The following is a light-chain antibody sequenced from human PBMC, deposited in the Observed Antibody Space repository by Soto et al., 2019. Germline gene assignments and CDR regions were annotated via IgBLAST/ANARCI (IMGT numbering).Light chain of an antibody. CDR2: RAS. CDR3: QQYNNWPYT. Sequence: EIVMTQSPATLSVSPGESATLSCRASQHVSSNFAWSRQKPGQAPTLLIYRASTRATGIPARFSGSGSGTEFTLTISSLQSEDFAVYYCQQYNNWPYTFGQGTKLEIK. V-gene: IGKV3-15*01. CDR1: QHVSSN. J-gene: IGKJ2*01.